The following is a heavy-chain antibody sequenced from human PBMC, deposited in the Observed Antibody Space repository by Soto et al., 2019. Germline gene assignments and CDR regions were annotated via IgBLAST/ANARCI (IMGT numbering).Heavy chain of an antibody. CDR2: IYYSGST. D-gene: IGHD3-3*01. CDR1: GGSISSYY. Sequence: SETLSLTCTVSGGSISSYYWSWIRQPPGKGLEWIGYIYYSGSTSYNPSLKSRVTISVDTSKNQFSLKLSSVTAADTAVYYCARQQGFLEWFFDYWGQGTLVTVSS. J-gene: IGHJ4*02. CDR3: ARQQGFLEWFFDY. V-gene: IGHV4-59*08.